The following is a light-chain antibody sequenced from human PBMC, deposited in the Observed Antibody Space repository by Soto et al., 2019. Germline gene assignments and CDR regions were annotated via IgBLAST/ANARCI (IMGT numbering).Light chain of an antibody. CDR2: EVS. J-gene: IGLJ1*01. Sequence: QSALPHPASVSGSAGQSMTISCTGTSSDVDAYNHVSWYQQHPGKAPKLMIYEVSNRPSGVSNRFSGSKSGNTASLTISGLQAEDEADYYCSSYTSTNTYVFGTGTKVTVL. CDR3: SSYTSTNTYV. CDR1: SSDVDAYNH. V-gene: IGLV2-14*01.